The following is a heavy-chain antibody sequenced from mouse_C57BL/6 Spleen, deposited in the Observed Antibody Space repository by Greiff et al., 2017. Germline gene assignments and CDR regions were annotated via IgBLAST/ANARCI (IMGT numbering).Heavy chain of an antibody. J-gene: IGHJ1*03. CDR3: ARTTRTERYFDV. V-gene: IGHV1-50*01. CDR2: IDPSDSYT. CDR1: GYTFTSYW. D-gene: IGHD2-12*01. Sequence: VQLQPPGAELVKPGASVKLSCKASGYTFTSYWMQWVKQRPGQGLEWIGEIDPSDSYTNYNQKFKGKATLTVDTSSSTAYMQLSSLTSEDSAVYYCARTTRTERYFDVWGTGTTVTVSS.